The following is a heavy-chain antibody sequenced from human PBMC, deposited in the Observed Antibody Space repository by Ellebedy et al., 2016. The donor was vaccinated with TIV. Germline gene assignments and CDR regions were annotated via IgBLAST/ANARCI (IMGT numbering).Heavy chain of an antibody. CDR2: IYAGGST. Sequence: GRSLRLSXAASGFTVSSNYISWVRQAPGQWLEWVSVIYAGGSTYYADSVRGRFTISRDNSNNIVYLQMDSMRAEDTALYYCARGRPNYGDFPSWGQGTLVTVSS. V-gene: IGHV3-53*01. CDR3: ARGRPNYGDFPS. J-gene: IGHJ1*01. CDR1: GFTVSSNY. D-gene: IGHD3-10*01.